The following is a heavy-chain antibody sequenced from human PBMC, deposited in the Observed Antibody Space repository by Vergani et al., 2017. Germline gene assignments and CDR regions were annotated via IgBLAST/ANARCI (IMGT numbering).Heavy chain of an antibody. D-gene: IGHD3-16*01. J-gene: IGHJ5*02. CDR2: IYYSGST. Sequence: QVQLQESGPGLVKPSETLSLTCTVSGGSISSYYWSWIRQPPGTGLEWIGYIYYSGSTNYNPSLKSRVTISVDTSKNQFSLKLSSVTAADTAVYYCARDRGRGFDPWGQGTLVTVSS. CDR3: ARDRGRGFDP. CDR1: GGSISSYY. V-gene: IGHV4-59*01.